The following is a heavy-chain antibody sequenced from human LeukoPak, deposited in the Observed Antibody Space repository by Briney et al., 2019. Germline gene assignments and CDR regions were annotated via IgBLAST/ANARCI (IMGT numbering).Heavy chain of an antibody. Sequence: GESLKISCKGSGYSFTSYWIGWVRQMPGKGLEWMGIIYPGDSDTRYSPSFQGQVTISADKSINTAYLQWSSMKASDTAMYYCARGLGDYSDFEYYDSWGQGTLVTVSS. J-gene: IGHJ4*02. CDR3: ARGLGDYSDFEYYDS. CDR1: GYSFTSYW. D-gene: IGHD4-11*01. V-gene: IGHV5-51*01. CDR2: IYPGDSDT.